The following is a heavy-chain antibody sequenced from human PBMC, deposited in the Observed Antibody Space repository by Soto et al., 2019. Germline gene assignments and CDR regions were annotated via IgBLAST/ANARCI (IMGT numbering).Heavy chain of an antibody. CDR3: AKDQMGRGWRTLDS. Sequence: QVQMVESGGGVVQPGTSLRLSCVVTGLTFSGYGMHWVRQAPGKGLEWVADITYDGSSTYYADAVKGRFTVSRDNSKNILYLQMTSLRGDDTAMYYGAKDQMGRGWRTLDSWGQGTLVIVSS. J-gene: IGHJ4*02. D-gene: IGHD3-10*01. CDR1: GLTFSGYG. CDR2: ITYDGSST. V-gene: IGHV3-30*18.